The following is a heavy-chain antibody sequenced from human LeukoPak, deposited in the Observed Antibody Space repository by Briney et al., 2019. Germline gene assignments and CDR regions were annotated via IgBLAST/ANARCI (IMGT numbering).Heavy chain of an antibody. CDR2: INHSGST. CDR1: GGSFSGYY. V-gene: IGHV4-34*01. CDR3: ARGVNGELGLNWFDP. J-gene: IGHJ5*02. Sequence: SETLSLTCAVYGGSFSGYYWSWIRQPPGKGLEWIGEINHSGSTNYNPSLKSRVTISVDTSKNQFSLKLSSVTAADTAVYYCARGVNGELGLNWFDPWGQGTLVTVSS. D-gene: IGHD3-10*01.